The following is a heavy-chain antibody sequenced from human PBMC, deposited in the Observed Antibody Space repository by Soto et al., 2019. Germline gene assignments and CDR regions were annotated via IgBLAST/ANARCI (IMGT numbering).Heavy chain of an antibody. J-gene: IGHJ5*02. D-gene: IGHD1-1*01. CDR1: GFTFSNYG. CDR2: IFYDGSRK. V-gene: IGHV3-30*03. CDR3: VGEESHNDGNWFDL. Sequence: QVQLVESGGGVVQPGRSLKLSCAASGFTFSNYGMHWVRQAPGRGLEWVAVIFYDGSRKEYAASLKGRFSISRDNSKNTHNLKKNSHRDEDTATYYCVGEESHNDGNWFDLWGQGTLVTDSA.